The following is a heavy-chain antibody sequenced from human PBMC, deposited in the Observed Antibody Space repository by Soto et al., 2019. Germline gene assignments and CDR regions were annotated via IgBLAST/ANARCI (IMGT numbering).Heavy chain of an antibody. D-gene: IGHD6-13*01. V-gene: IGHV1-18*01. Sequence: QVQLVQSGAEVKKPGASVKVSCKASGYTFATYGFSWVRQATGQGLEWMGWISASNGNTNYAQKLRGIVTMTTDTSTSTAYMELRSLRSDDTAVFYCARSGRSWNLREFDYWGQGNLVTVSS. J-gene: IGHJ4*02. CDR2: ISASNGNT. CDR1: GYTFATYG. CDR3: ARSGRSWNLREFDY.